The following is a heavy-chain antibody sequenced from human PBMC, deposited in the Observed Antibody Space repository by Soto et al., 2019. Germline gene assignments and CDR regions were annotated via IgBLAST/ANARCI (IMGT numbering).Heavy chain of an antibody. J-gene: IGHJ5*02. CDR3: ARQGLTMVRGLTSHWFDP. CDR1: GGSISSYY. D-gene: IGHD3-10*01. V-gene: IGHV4-59*08. Sequence: SQTLSLTCTVSGGSISSYYWSWIRQPPGKGLEWIGYIYYSGSTNYNPSLKSRVTISVDTSKNQFSLKLSSVTAADTAVYYCARQGLTMVRGLTSHWFDPWGQGTLVTVSS. CDR2: IYYSGST.